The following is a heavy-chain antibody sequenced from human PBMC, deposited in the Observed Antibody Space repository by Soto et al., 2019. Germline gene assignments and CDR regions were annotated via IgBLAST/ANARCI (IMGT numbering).Heavy chain of an antibody. Sequence: EVQLVESGGGLVQPGGSLRLSCAASGFTFNTYWMQWVRQAPGKGLVCVSRIKSDGSYTNYADSVKGRFTLSRDNAKNTLFLQMNSLGAEDTAVYYCATGGSGYFTYWGQGTLVTVSS. V-gene: IGHV3-74*01. CDR2: IKSDGSYT. J-gene: IGHJ4*02. CDR1: GFTFNTYW. D-gene: IGHD3-22*01. CDR3: ATGGSGYFTY.